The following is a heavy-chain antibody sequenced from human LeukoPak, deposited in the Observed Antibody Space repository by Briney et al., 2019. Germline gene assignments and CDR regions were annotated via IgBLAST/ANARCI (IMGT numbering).Heavy chain of an antibody. CDR1: GFTFSSYA. Sequence: PGGSLRLSCAASGFTFSSYAMSWVRQAPGKGLEWVSGVSGSGGSTYYADSVKGRFTISRDNSKNTLYLQMKNLRADDTAVYYCAKQLGYCGDGGCYFPYWGQGTLVTVSS. J-gene: IGHJ4*02. D-gene: IGHD2-15*01. CDR2: VSGSGGST. V-gene: IGHV3-23*01. CDR3: AKQLGYCGDGGCYFPY.